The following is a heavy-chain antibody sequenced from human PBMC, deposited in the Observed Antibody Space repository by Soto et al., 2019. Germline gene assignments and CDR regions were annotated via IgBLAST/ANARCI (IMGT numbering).Heavy chain of an antibody. D-gene: IGHD3-22*01. CDR3: ARDLDPRYDSSGYYYVPGY. CDR1: GYTFTSYY. V-gene: IGHV1-46*01. Sequence: ASVKVSCKASGYTFTSYYMHWVRQAPGQGLEWMGIINPSGGSTSYAQKFQGRVTMTTDASTSTAYMELSSLRSEDTAVYYCARDLDPRYDSSGYYYVPGYWGQGTLVTVSS. CDR2: INPSGGST. J-gene: IGHJ4*02.